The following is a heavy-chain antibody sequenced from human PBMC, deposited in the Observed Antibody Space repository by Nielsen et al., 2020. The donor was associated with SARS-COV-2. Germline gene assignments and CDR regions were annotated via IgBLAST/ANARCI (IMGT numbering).Heavy chain of an antibody. CDR2: ISGTSTYI. J-gene: IGHJ3*01. CDR1: GFPFDTFN. V-gene: IGHV3-21*01. CDR3: TRDLYDYIWGNF. Sequence: GGSLRLSCAASGFPFDTFNMNWVRQAQGKGLEWVSSISGTSTYIYYADSVRGRFTIPRDNAKKSVYLQMHSLRAEDTAVYYCTRDLYDYIWGNFWGQGTMVTVSS. D-gene: IGHD3-16*01.